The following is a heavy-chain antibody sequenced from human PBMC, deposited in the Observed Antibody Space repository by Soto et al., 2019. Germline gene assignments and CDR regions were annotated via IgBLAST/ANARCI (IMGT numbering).Heavy chain of an antibody. V-gene: IGHV1-18*01. CDR1: FYTFTIYG. J-gene: IGHJ5*02. CDR2: ISAYNGNT. Sequence: AASVXFSFNAAFYTFTIYGISFWRQAPGQGLELMGWISAYNGNTNYAQKLQGRVTMTTDTSTSTAYMELRSLRSDDTAVYYCERGGIKIFGVVSGLEPWGQGTLVTVSS. CDR3: ERGGIKIFGVVSGLEP. D-gene: IGHD3-3*01.